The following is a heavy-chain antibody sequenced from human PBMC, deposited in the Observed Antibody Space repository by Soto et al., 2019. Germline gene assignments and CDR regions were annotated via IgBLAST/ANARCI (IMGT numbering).Heavy chain of an antibody. CDR1: GGTFSSYA. D-gene: IGHD4-17*01. Sequence: QVQLVQSGAEVKKPGSSVKVSCKASGGTFSSYAISWVRQDPGQGLEWMGGIIPIFGTANYAQKVQGRVTITADEYTSTAYMELISLRSEDTAVYYCARDAGGTTVDFGMDVWGQGTKVTVSS. J-gene: IGHJ6*02. V-gene: IGHV1-69*01. CDR2: IIPIFGTA. CDR3: ARDAGGTTVDFGMDV.